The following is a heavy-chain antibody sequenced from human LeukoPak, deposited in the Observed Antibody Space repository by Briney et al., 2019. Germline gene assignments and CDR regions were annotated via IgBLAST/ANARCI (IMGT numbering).Heavy chain of an antibody. J-gene: IGHJ6*03. Sequence: PGGSLRLSCAASGFTFSSYGMHWVRQAPGKGLEWVAFIRYDGSNKYYADSVKGRFTISRDNSKNTLYLQMNSLRAEDTAVYYCARVIATRPHYHYYMDVWGKGTTVTVSS. CDR2: IRYDGSNK. CDR1: GFTFSSYG. D-gene: IGHD6-6*01. CDR3: ARVIATRPHYHYYMDV. V-gene: IGHV3-30*02.